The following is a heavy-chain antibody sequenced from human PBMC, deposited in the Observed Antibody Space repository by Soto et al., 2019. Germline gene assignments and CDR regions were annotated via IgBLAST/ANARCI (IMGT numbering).Heavy chain of an antibody. D-gene: IGHD3-16*01. V-gene: IGHV1-69*12. CDR3: ARDGSPESAFWGGPLGGGRFDP. J-gene: IGHJ5*02. CDR2: IVPMFGTA. CDR1: GGTFGNSA. Sequence: QVQLVQSGAEVKKPGSSVNVSCKTSGGTFGNSAVAWVRQAPGQGLEWMGGIVPMFGTANYAQKFQGRLTITADDPTSTAHMELRSLGSDDTAVYYWARDGSPESAFWGGPLGGGRFDPWGQGSLVTVSS.